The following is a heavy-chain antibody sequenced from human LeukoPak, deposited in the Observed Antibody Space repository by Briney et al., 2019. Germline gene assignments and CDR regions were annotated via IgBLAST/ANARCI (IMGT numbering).Heavy chain of an antibody. D-gene: IGHD6-13*01. Sequence: GGSLRLSCAASGFTFSSYSMNWVRQAPGKGLEWVSYISSSSSTIHYADSVKGRFTISGDNAKNSLYLQMNSLRAEDTAVYYCAKRIATAGKHYFDNWGQGTLVTVSS. J-gene: IGHJ4*02. CDR2: ISSSSSTI. CDR3: AKRIATAGKHYFDN. CDR1: GFTFSSYS. V-gene: IGHV3-48*01.